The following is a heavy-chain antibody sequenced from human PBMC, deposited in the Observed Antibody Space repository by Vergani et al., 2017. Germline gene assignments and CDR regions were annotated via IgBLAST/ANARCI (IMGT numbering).Heavy chain of an antibody. D-gene: IGHD4-11*01. J-gene: IGHJ6*03. CDR3: ARVNTETNGHLYYYYYMDV. V-gene: IGHV4-34*01. Sequence: QVQLQQWGGGLLKPSETLSLTCVVNGGSLTSYHWTWIRQSPGEGLEWVGDIDHTGRPDYNPSLMSRLTMSVDKSRNQFSLTLNSVTATDTAIYFCARVNTETNGHLYYYYYMDVWGQGTAVTVS. CDR2: IDHTGRP. CDR1: GGSLTSYH.